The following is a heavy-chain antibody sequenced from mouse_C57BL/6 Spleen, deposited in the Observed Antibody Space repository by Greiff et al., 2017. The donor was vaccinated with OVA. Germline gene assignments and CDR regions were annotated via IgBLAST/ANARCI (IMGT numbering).Heavy chain of an antibody. V-gene: IGHV1-82*01. CDR1: GYAFSSSW. CDR2: IYPGDGDT. J-gene: IGHJ4*01. CDR3: AREEDAMDY. Sequence: VQVVESGPELVKPGASVKISCKASGYAFSSSWMNWVKQRPGKGLEWIGRIYPGDGDTNYNGKFKGKATLTADKSSSTAYMQRSSLTSEDSAVYFCAREEDAMDYWGQGTSVTVSS.